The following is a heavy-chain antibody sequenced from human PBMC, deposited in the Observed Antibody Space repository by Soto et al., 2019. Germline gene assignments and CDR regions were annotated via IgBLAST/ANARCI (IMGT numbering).Heavy chain of an antibody. CDR2: IYYSGST. J-gene: IGHJ3*02. D-gene: IGHD6-19*01. V-gene: IGHV4-59*08. CDR1: GGSISSYY. CDR3: ARHYRNKGSGWPVTI. Sequence: PSETLSLTCTVSGGSISSYYWSWIRQPLGKGLEWIGYIYYSGSTNYNPSLKSRVTISVDTSKNQFSLKLSSVTAADTAVYYCARHYRNKGSGWPVTIWGQGTMVTVSS.